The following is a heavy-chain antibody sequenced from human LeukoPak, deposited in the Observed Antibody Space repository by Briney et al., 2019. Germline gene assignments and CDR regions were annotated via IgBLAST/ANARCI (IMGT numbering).Heavy chain of an antibody. V-gene: IGHV4-30-2*01. CDR1: GGSVSSGGHY. D-gene: IGHD5-24*01. J-gene: IGHJ4*02. Sequence: SETLSLTCIVSGGSVSSGGHYWGWIRQPPGKGLEWIGYIYHSGSTYYNPSLKSRVTISVDRSKNQFSLKLSSVTAADTAVYYCAAGGDGYNYPMDYWGQGTLVTVSS. CDR2: IYHSGST. CDR3: AAGGDGYNYPMDY.